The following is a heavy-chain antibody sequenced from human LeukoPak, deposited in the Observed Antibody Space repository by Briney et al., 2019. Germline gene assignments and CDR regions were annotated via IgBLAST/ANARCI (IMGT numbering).Heavy chain of an antibody. CDR2: IKEDGSEK. CDR1: GFILSNYW. CDR3: ARVKRSYGYGFDY. Sequence: GGSLRLSCAASGFILSNYWMTWVRQSPGKGLEWVANIKEDGSEKYYVDSVKGRFTISRDNAKNSLYLQMNSLRAEDTAVYYCARVKRSYGYGFDYWGQGTLVTVSS. D-gene: IGHD5-18*01. J-gene: IGHJ4*02. V-gene: IGHV3-7*01.